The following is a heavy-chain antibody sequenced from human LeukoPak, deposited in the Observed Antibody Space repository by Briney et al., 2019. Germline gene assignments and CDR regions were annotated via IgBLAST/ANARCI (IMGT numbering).Heavy chain of an antibody. CDR2: IYHSGST. J-gene: IGHJ4*02. D-gene: IGHD1-26*01. CDR3: AIGHSGSHPVDY. CDR1: GYSISSGYY. V-gene: IGHV4-38-2*02. Sequence: ETLSLTCTVSGYSISSGYYWGWILQPPGKGLGWIVSIYHSGSTYYNPSLTSRVTVSVDTSKNKFSLRLSSVTAADTAVYYCAIGHSGSHPVDYWGQGTLVTVSS.